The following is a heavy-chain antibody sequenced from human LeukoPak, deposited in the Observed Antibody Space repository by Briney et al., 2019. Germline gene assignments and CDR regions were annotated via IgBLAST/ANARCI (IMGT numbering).Heavy chain of an antibody. D-gene: IGHD5-18*01. Sequence: PGRSLRLSCAASGFTFSSYAMHWVRQAPGKGLEWVAVISYDESNKYYADSVKGRFTISRDNSKNTLYLQMNSLRAEDTAVYYCARGQARGYSYGYFAGDFDYWGQGTLVTVSS. CDR3: ARGQARGYSYGYFAGDFDY. V-gene: IGHV3-30*04. CDR1: GFTFSSYA. CDR2: ISYDESNK. J-gene: IGHJ4*02.